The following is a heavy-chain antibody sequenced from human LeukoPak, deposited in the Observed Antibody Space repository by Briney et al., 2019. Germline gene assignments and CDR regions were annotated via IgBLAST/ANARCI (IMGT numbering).Heavy chain of an antibody. J-gene: IGHJ4*03. D-gene: IGHD3-3*01. Sequence: GGSLRLSCEASGFTFSSYSMSWVRQAPGKGLEWVSAIVGSGGTTFYADSVKGRFTISRDNSKNTQYLQMNSLRAEDTAVYYCASISGYIEYWGQGTLVSVSS. V-gene: IGHV3-23*01. CDR1: GFTFSSYS. CDR3: ASISGYIEY. CDR2: IVGSGGTT.